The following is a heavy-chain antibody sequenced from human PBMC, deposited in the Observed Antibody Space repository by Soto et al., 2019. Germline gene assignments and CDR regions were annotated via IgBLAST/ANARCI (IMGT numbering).Heavy chain of an antibody. CDR1: GYTFTNYG. CDR2: ISAYNGNT. Sequence: QVQLVQSGVEVKKPGASVKVSCKASGYTFTNYGITWVRXAXGXGXEWLGWISAYNGNTKYAQKFQGRVTMTTDTXXXXXXXXXXXXXXXXXXXXXXXXGXXXXXXXTDYWGQGTLLTVSS. V-gene: IGHV1-18*01. CDR3: XXGXXXXXXXTDY. J-gene: IGHJ4*02.